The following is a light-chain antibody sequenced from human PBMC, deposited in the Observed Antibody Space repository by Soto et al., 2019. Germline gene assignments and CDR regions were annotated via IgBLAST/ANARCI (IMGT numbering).Light chain of an antibody. CDR3: NSHAGSNNFYV. CDR1: SSDVGAYSF. CDR2: EVN. V-gene: IGLV2-8*01. Sequence: QSVLTQPPSASGSPGQSVTISCTGTSSDVGAYSFVSWYQQHPGKAPKLMIYEVNKRPSGVPDRFSGSKSGNTASLTVSGLQAEDEADYYCNSHAGSNNFYVFGTGTKATVL. J-gene: IGLJ1*01.